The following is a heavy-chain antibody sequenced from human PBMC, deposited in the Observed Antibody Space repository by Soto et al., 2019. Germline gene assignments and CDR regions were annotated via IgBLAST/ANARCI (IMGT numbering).Heavy chain of an antibody. CDR3: AKDIQGRGATTGDDAFDI. D-gene: IGHD1-1*01. V-gene: IGHV3-23*01. CDR2: ISSSGGST. Sequence: EVQLLESGGGLVQPGGSLRLSCVASEFTFSNYAMNWVRQAPGEGPEWVSLISSSGGSTYYADSVKGRISISRDKSKNTLYLQMNSLRVEDTAIYYCAKDIQGRGATTGDDAFDIWGQGTMVTVSS. CDR1: EFTFSNYA. J-gene: IGHJ3*02.